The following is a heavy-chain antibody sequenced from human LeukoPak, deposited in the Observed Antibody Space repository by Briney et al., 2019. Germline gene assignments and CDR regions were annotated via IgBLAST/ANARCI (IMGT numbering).Heavy chain of an antibody. D-gene: IGHD5-18*01. J-gene: IGHJ6*02. V-gene: IGHV1-8*01. CDR2: MNPNSGNT. CDR3: ARPQRRGYSYGYSDYGMDV. Sequence: ASVTVSCKASGYTFTSYDINWVRQATGQGLEWMGWMNPNSGNTGYALKFQGRVTMTRNTSISTAYMELSSLRSEDTAVYYCARPQRRGYSYGYSDYGMDVWGQGTTVTVSS. CDR1: GYTFTSYD.